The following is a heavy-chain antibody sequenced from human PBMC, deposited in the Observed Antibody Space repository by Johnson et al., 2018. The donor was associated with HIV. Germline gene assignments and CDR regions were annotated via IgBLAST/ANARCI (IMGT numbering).Heavy chain of an antibody. V-gene: IGHV3-33*01. CDR1: GFTFSTYG. Sequence: HLVESGGGVVQPGRSLRLSCAASGFTFSTYGMHWVRQAPGKGLEWVALIWYDGSNKYYADSVKGRFTISRDNSKNTVYLQMNSRRAEDTAVYYCARPLNNFPSNFDAFDSWGQGTMVTVSS. D-gene: IGHD4-11*01. CDR3: ARPLNNFPSNFDAFDS. J-gene: IGHJ3*02. CDR2: IWYDGSNK.